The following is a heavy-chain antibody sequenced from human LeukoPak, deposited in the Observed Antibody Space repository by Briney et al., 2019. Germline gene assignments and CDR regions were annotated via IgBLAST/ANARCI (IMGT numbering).Heavy chain of an antibody. V-gene: IGHV3-23*01. CDR2: IAYSGDST. Sequence: GGSLRLSCAASGFTLSSHAMTWVRQAPGKGLEWVSGIAYSGDSTYYAGSVKGRFTISRDNSRNTLYLQMNSLRAEDTAVYYCAKDKLPTAMFSYVYWGQGTLVTVSS. D-gene: IGHD2-2*01. CDR3: AKDKLPTAMFSYVY. J-gene: IGHJ4*02. CDR1: GFTLSSHA.